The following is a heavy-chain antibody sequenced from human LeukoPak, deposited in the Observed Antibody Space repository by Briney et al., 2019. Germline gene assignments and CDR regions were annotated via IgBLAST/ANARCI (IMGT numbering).Heavy chain of an antibody. CDR3: ARALRARGVDYYYYGMDV. D-gene: IGHD2-15*01. V-gene: IGHV1-69*04. CDR1: GGTLSSYA. CDR2: IIPILGIA. J-gene: IGHJ6*02. Sequence: SGKVSCKASGGTLSSYAVSWVRQAPGQGLEWMGRIIPILGIANYAQKFQGRVTITADKSTSTAYMELSSLRSEDTAVYYCARALRARGVDYYYYGMDVWGQGTTVTVSS.